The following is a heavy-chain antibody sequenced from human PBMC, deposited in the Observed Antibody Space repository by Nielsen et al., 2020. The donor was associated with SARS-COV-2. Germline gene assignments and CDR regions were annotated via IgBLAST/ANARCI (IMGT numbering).Heavy chain of an antibody. D-gene: IGHD3-16*01. CDR2: ISSSSTYI. J-gene: IGHJ3*01. CDR1: GFTFTSYR. CDR3: ARDWGRAFDV. V-gene: IGHV3-21*01. Sequence: GGSLRLSCAASGFTFTSYRMNWVRQAPGKGLEWVSSISSSSTYIYYADSVKGRFTISRDNVKKSLYLQMNSLRAEDTAIYYCARDWGRAFDVWSQGTMVTVSS.